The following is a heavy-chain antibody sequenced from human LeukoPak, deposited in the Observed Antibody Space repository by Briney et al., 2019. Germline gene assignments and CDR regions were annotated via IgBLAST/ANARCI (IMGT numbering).Heavy chain of an antibody. J-gene: IGHJ4*02. CDR1: GGYFSGYY. D-gene: IGHD1-26*01. V-gene: IGHV4-34*01. CDR3: ARVIVGATTC. Sequence: SETLSLTCAVYGGYFSGYYWSWIRQPPGKGLEWIGEINHSGSTNYNPSLKSRVTISVDTSKNQFSLKLSSVTAADTAVYYCARVIVGATTCWGQGTLVTVSS. CDR2: INHSGST.